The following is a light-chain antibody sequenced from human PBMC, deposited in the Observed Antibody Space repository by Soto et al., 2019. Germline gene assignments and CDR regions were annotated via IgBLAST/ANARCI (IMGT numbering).Light chain of an antibody. CDR3: QHYETYSGT. CDR2: RAS. V-gene: IGKV1-5*03. CDR1: QIISTW. J-gene: IGKJ3*01. Sequence: DIQLTQSPFSLSASVGDRVTITCRASQIISTWLAWYQQKSGEAPKLLIYRASNLVSGVPSRFSGSGSGTEFTLTTSGLQPDDFSIYYCQHYETYSGTFGPGTKVDL.